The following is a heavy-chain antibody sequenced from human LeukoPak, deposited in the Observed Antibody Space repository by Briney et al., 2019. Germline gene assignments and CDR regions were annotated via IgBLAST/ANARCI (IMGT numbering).Heavy chain of an antibody. CDR1: GGSFSGYY. CDR3: ASSYKWSTLDY. V-gene: IGHV4-34*01. CDR2: INHSGST. D-gene: IGHD1-1*01. J-gene: IGHJ4*02. Sequence: SETLSLTCAVYGGSFSGYYWSWIRQPPGKGLEWIGEINHSGSTNYNPSLKSRVTISVDTSKNQFSLKLSSVTAADTAVYYCASSYKWSTLDYRGQGTLVTVSS.